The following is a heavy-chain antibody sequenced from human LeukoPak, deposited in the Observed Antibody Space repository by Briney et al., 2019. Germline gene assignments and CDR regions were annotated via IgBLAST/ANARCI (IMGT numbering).Heavy chain of an antibody. CDR3: ARGRYGYKSY. CDR1: GGSISGYY. Sequence: SETLSLTCSVSGGSISGYYWTWIRQPAGKGLEWIGRVYTSGSTHYNPSLKTRLTMSVDTSKNQFSLKLTSVTAADTAVYYCARGRYGYKSYWGQGTLVTVSS. CDR2: VYTSGST. V-gene: IGHV4-4*07. J-gene: IGHJ4*02. D-gene: IGHD5-24*01.